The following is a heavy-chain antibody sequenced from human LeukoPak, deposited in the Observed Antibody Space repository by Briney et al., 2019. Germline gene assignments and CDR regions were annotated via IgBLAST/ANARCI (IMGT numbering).Heavy chain of an antibody. V-gene: IGHV1-69*05. J-gene: IGHJ4*02. CDR3: ARGTSRDGYNFGY. CDR2: IIPIFGTA. CDR1: GGTFSSYA. Sequence: SVKVSCKASGGTFSSYAISWVRQAPGQGLEWMGGIIPIFGTANYAQKFQGRVTITTDESTSTAYMELSSLRSEDTAVYYCARGTSRDGYNFGYWGQGTLVTVSS. D-gene: IGHD5-24*01.